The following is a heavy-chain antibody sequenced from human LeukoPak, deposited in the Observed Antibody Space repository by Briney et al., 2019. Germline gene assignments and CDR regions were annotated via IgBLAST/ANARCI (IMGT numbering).Heavy chain of an antibody. CDR1: GDSISSYY. CDR2: IYYSGST. D-gene: IGHD6-13*01. V-gene: IGHV4-59*01. Sequence: PSETLSLTCTVSGDSISSYYWSWIRQPPGKALEWIGYIYYSGSTNYNPSLKSRVTMSVDTSKNQFSLRLSSLTAADTAVNYCARVKQQLAYGMDVWGQGTTVTVSS. CDR3: ARVKQQLAYGMDV. J-gene: IGHJ6*02.